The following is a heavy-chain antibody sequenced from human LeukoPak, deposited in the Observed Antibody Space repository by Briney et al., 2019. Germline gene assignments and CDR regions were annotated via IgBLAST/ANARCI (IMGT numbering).Heavy chain of an antibody. D-gene: IGHD1-26*01. CDR1: GYTFTSYV. V-gene: IGHV1-8*01. CDR3: ARGRGGSPDFDY. Sequence: ASVKVSCKASGYTFTSYVINWVRQATGQGLKWMGWMNPNSGNTGYAQKFQGRVTMTRNTSISTAYMELSSLRSEDTAVYYCARGRGGSPDFDYWGQGTLVTVSS. J-gene: IGHJ4*02. CDR2: MNPNSGNT.